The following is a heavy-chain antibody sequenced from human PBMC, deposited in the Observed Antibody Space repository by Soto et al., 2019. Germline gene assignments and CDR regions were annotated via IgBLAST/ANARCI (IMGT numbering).Heavy chain of an antibody. CDR3: ARGGDDFWSGYTYGMAV. V-gene: IGHV3-30*03. D-gene: IGHD3-3*01. CDR1: GFTFSSYG. J-gene: IGHJ6*02. CDR2: ISYDGRKK. Sequence: QVQLVESGGGVVQPGRSLRLSCTASGFTFSSYGMHWVRQAPGKGLEWVAVISYDGRKKYYADCVKGRLTISRDNSQNAVYLEMNSLRGEDTAVYYCARGGDDFWSGYTYGMAVWGQGTTVTVSS.